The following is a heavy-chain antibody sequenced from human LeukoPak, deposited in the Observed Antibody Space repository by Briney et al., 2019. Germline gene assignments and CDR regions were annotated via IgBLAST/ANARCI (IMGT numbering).Heavy chain of an antibody. Sequence: QAGGSLRLSCAASGFTFSSYGMHWVRQAPGKGLEWVAFIRYDGSNKYYADSVKGRFTISRDNSKNTLYLQMNSLRAEDTAVYYCAKVGCSTSCYAYYYYYYMDVWGKGTTVTVSS. V-gene: IGHV3-30*02. CDR1: GFTFSSYG. CDR3: AKVGCSTSCYAYYYYYYMDV. J-gene: IGHJ6*03. CDR2: IRYDGSNK. D-gene: IGHD2-2*01.